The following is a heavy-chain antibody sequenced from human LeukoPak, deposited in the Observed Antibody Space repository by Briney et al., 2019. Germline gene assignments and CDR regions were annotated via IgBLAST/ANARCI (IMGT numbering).Heavy chain of an antibody. V-gene: IGHV4-4*02. CDR3: AKKTYGGYSRFDS. Sequence: SETLSLTCAVSGGSISSSNWWSWVRQPPGKGLEWIGEIYHSGSANYNPSLKSRVTISVDKSENQFSLKLSSVTAADTAVYYCAKKTYGGYSRFDSWGQGTLVTVSS. D-gene: IGHD4-17*01. CDR1: GGSISSSNW. CDR2: IYHSGSA. J-gene: IGHJ4*02.